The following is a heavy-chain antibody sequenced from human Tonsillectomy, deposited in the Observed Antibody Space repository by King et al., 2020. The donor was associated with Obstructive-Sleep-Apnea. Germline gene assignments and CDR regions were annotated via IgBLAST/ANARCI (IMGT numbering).Heavy chain of an antibody. D-gene: IGHD7-27*01. V-gene: IGHV3-30*04. J-gene: IGHJ4*02. CDR1: GFTFSSYA. Sequence: VQLVESGGGVVQPGRSLRPSCAAAGFTFSSYAMHWVRQPPGKGLEWVGAISKDGSDKYYADSVKGRLTISGDNSNNLLYLQMNSLGPDDTAVYYCPRDTHTRHWGVDYWGQGTLVTVSS. CDR2: ISKDGSDK. CDR3: PRDTHTRHWGVDY.